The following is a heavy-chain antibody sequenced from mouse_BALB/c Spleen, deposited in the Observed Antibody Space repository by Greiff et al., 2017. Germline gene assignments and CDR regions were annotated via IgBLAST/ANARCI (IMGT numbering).Heavy chain of an antibody. CDR2: ISSGSSTI. J-gene: IGHJ4*01. V-gene: IGHV5-17*02. CDR1: GFTFSSFG. Sequence: VQLKQSGGGLVQPGGSRKLSCAASGFTFSSFGMHWVRQAPEKGLEWVAYISSGSSTIYYADTVKGRFTISRDNPKNTLFLQMTSLRSEDTAMYYCASGGGAMDYWGQGTSVTVSS. CDR3: ASGGGAMDY.